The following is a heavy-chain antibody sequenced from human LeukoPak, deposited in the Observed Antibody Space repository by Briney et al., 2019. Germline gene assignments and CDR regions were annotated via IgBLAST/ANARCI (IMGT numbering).Heavy chain of an antibody. Sequence: SQTLSLTCTVSGGSINSGTYYWSWIRQPAGKGLEWIGRMYTSGSTNYNPSLESRVTISVDTSKNQSSLKLSSVTAADTAVYYCARGEKGSSSGSINYWGQGNLVTISS. D-gene: IGHD6-6*01. J-gene: IGHJ4*02. CDR1: GGSINSGTYY. CDR2: MYTSGST. V-gene: IGHV4-61*02. CDR3: ARGEKGSSSGSINY.